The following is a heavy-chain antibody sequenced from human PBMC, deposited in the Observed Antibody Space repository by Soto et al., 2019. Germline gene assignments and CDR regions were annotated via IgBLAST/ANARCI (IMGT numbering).Heavy chain of an antibody. D-gene: IGHD6-19*01. J-gene: IGHJ6*02. CDR2: INSDGSST. CDR3: ASPYMCSSGLYFYGMGV. Sequence: EVQLVESGGGLVQPGGSLRLSCAASGFTFSSYWMRWVRQAPGKGLEWVSRINSDGSSTSYADSVKGRFTISRDNANNTVYLKMNSIRAENTPVYYYASPYMCSSGLYFYGMGVWGQGTTGTVSS. V-gene: IGHV3-74*01. CDR1: GFTFSSYW.